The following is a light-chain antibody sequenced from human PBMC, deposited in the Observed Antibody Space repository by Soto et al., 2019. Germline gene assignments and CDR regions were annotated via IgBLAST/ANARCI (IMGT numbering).Light chain of an antibody. CDR2: GAS. V-gene: IGKV1-9*01. CDR1: QGISSN. Sequence: QLTQSPSSLSASVGDRVTITCRASQGISSNLAWYQQKPGRAPKLLIFGASTLQSGVPPRFSGSGSGTDFTLTISSLQPEDFATYYCQHYNSYSEAFGQGTKVDIK. CDR3: QHYNSYSEA. J-gene: IGKJ1*01.